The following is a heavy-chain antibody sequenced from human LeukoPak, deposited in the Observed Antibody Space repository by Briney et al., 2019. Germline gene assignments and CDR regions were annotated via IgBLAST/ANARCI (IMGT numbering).Heavy chain of an antibody. CDR1: GGSISSGSYY. J-gene: IGHJ4*02. V-gene: IGHV4-61*09. Sequence: PSQTLSLTCTVSGGSISSGSYYWSWIRQPAGKGLECIGHIYTSGSTNYNPSLKSRVTISVDTSKNQFSLKLSSVTAADTAVYYCAGALRATAMVGPHYWGQGTLVTVSS. CDR3: AGALRATAMVGPHY. D-gene: IGHD5-18*01. CDR2: IYTSGST.